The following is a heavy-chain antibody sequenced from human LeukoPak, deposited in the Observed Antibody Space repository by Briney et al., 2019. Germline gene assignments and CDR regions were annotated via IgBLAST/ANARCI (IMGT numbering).Heavy chain of an antibody. CDR2: IYYSGST. D-gene: IGHD6-19*01. CDR1: GGSISSSSYY. V-gene: IGHV4-39*07. CDR3: ARDITVAGTGGFDY. J-gene: IGHJ4*02. Sequence: SETLSLTCTVSGGSISSSSYYWGWIRQPPGNGLEWIGSIYYSGSTYYNPSLKSRVTISVDTSKNQFSLKLSSVTAADTAVYYCARDITVAGTGGFDYWGQGTLVTVSS.